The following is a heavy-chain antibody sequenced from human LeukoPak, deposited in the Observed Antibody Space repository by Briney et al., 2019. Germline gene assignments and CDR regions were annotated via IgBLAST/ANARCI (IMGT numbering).Heavy chain of an antibody. CDR2: IYDSGST. J-gene: IGHJ4*02. D-gene: IGHD3-3*01. CDR1: GDSISSGGYY. CDR3: ASTTIFGVVIDY. Sequence: SETLSLTCTVSGDSISSGGYYWSWIRQPPGKGLEWIGYIYDSGSTYYNPSLKSRVTISVDRSKNQFSLKLSSVTAADTAVYYCASTTIFGVVIDYWGQGTLVTVSS. V-gene: IGHV4-30-2*01.